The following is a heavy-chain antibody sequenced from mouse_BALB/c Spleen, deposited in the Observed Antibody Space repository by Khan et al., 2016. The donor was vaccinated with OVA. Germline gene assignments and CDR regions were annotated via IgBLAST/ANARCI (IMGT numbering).Heavy chain of an antibody. J-gene: IGHJ3*01. CDR3: ARSGTGSFAY. CDR1: GYTFTDYS. D-gene: IGHD4-1*01. CDR2: IYPGSGNT. V-gene: IGHV1-77*01. Sequence: QVQLQQSGAELARPGASVKLSCKASGYTFTDYSLNWVKQRTGQGLEWIGDIYPGSGNTYYNERFKGKATLTADKSSSTAYMQLSSLTSEDSAVYFCARSGTGSFAYWGQGTLVTVSA.